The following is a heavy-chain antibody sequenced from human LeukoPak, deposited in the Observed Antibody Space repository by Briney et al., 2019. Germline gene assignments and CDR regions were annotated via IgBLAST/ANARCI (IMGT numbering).Heavy chain of an antibody. D-gene: IGHD5-18*01. Sequence: GGSLRLSCAASGFTFSSYAMSWVRQAPGKGLEWVSGISGSGGSTYYADSVKGRFTISRDNSKNTLFLQMNSLRVEDTAIYYCARDLRYSFDRWGRGTLVTVSS. CDR3: ARDLRYSFDR. J-gene: IGHJ4*02. CDR2: ISGSGGST. CDR1: GFTFSSYA. V-gene: IGHV3-23*01.